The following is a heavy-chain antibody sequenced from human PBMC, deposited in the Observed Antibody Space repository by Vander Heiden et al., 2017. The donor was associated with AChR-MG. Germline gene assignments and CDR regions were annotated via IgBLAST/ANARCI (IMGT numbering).Heavy chain of an antibody. J-gene: IGHJ5*02. D-gene: IGHD1-1*01. V-gene: IGHV5-51*01. CDR2: IYPGYSET. Sequence: EVQLVQSGAEVKKPGESLKISCQASGYIFTNFWIAWVRQMPGKGLEWMGIIYPGYSETKYSPSFQGHVTISADKSITTAYLHWGSLKASDTAIYYCARLTTSFSWFDPWGQGTLVTVSS. CDR1: GYIFTNFW. CDR3: ARLTTSFSWFDP.